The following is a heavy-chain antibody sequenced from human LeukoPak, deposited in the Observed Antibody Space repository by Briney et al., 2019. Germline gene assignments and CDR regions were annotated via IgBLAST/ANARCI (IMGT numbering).Heavy chain of an antibody. CDR1: GYTFTNYA. D-gene: IGHD3-16*02. Sequence: ASVKVSCKASGYTFTNYAMKWVRQAPGQGLEWMGWIHPSTGNPTYAQGFTGRFVFSLDTSVSTTYLQISNLKAEDTAVYYCARAFQSLGGLSLPDYWGQGTLVTVSS. CDR2: IHPSTGNP. V-gene: IGHV7-4-1*02. CDR3: ARAFQSLGGLSLPDY. J-gene: IGHJ4*02.